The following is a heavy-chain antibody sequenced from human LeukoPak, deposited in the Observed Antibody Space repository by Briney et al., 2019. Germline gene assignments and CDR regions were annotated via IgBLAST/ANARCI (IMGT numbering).Heavy chain of an antibody. CDR3: ARELKFGYFDL. CDR1: GFRFSNYA. Sequence: PGGSLRLSCTASGFRFSNYAMNWVRQAPGKGLEWVPVISGGGSSTNYADSVKGRFTISRDNAKNSLYLQMNSLRAEDTAVYYCARELKFGYFDLWGRGTLVTVSS. D-gene: IGHD3-10*01. V-gene: IGHV3-23*01. J-gene: IGHJ2*01. CDR2: ISGGGSST.